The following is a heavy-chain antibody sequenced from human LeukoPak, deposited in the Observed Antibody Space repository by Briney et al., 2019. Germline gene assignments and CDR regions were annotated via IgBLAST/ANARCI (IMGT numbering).Heavy chain of an antibody. CDR3: PSLIAAALRGAFDI. D-gene: IGHD6-13*01. CDR1: GGSISSSSYY. CDR2: IYYSGST. J-gene: IGHJ3*02. Sequence: SETLSLTCTVSGGSISSSSYYWGWIRQPPGKGLEWTGSIYYSGSTYYNPSLKSRVTISVDTSKNQVSLTLSSVPAAETAVYYCPSLIAAALRGAFDIWGQGTMVTDSS. V-gene: IGHV4-39*01.